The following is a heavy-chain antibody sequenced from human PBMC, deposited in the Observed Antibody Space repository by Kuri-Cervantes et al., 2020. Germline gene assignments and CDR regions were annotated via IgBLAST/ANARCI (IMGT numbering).Heavy chain of an antibody. Sequence: KVSCKGSGYSFTSYWIGWVRQMPGKGLEWMGIIHPGDSHTKYSPSFQGRVTISADKSSSTAYLQWSSLKASDTAMYYCARRYGGSGWYPFDYWGQGTLVTVSS. CDR2: IHPGDSHT. CDR1: GYSFTSYW. J-gene: IGHJ4*02. CDR3: ARRYGGSGWYPFDY. V-gene: IGHV5-51*01. D-gene: IGHD6-19*01.